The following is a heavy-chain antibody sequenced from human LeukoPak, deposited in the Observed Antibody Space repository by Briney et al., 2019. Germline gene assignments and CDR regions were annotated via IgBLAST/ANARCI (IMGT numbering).Heavy chain of an antibody. CDR3: TTDSTVTTFGEAGIDY. Sequence: GGSLRLSCAASGFSFSTFSMSWVRQASGKGLEWVSTISDSGGFTDYADSVKGRFTISRDNSKNTLYLQMNSLKTEDTAVYYCTTDSTVTTFGEAGIDYWGQGTLVTVSS. J-gene: IGHJ4*02. CDR1: GFSFSTFS. CDR2: ISDSGGFT. V-gene: IGHV3-23*01. D-gene: IGHD4-17*01.